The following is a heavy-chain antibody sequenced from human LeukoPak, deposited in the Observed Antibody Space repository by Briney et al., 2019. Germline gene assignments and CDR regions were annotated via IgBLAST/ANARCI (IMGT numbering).Heavy chain of an antibody. CDR1: GGSFSGYF. V-gene: IGHV4-34*01. J-gene: IGHJ4*02. D-gene: IGHD6-6*01. Sequence: SETLSLTCAVYGGSFSGYFWNWIRQPPGKGLEWIGEINHSGSTTYNLSLKSRVSMSIDTSKNQFSLKLSSVTAADTAMYYCARGSGKYSSSPDYWGQGTLVTASS. CDR3: ARGSGKYSSSPDY. CDR2: INHSGST.